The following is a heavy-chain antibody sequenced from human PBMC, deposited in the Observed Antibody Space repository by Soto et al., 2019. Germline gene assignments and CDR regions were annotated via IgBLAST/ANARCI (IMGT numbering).Heavy chain of an antibody. CDR2: IYSGGST. V-gene: IGHV4-4*07. D-gene: IGHD6-13*01. Sequence: SETLSLTCTVSGGSITTYYWSWIRQPAGKGLEWIGRIYSGGSTNYNPSLKSRVTISVDTSKNQFSLKLSSVTAADTAVYYCASGNPYSSSWYVRNWFDPWGQGTLVTVSS. CDR1: GGSITTYY. CDR3: ASGNPYSSSWYVRNWFDP. J-gene: IGHJ5*02.